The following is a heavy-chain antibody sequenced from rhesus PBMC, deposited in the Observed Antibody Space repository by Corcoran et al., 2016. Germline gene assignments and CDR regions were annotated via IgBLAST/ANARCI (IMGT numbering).Heavy chain of an antibody. D-gene: IGHD6-31*01. V-gene: IGHV3-22*01. CDR3: ARGASGAGDY. CDR1: GSPLSNYG. Sequence: EVKLVESGGGLVHRGGALRLSWVASGSPLSNYGFQWARQVPGKWLQWVSAIEADRDTTLYTDSVKGRFSISRENAKNTLYLQMDNLRAEDTAVYFCARGASGAGDYWGLGVLVTVSS. J-gene: IGHJ4*01. CDR2: IEADRDTT.